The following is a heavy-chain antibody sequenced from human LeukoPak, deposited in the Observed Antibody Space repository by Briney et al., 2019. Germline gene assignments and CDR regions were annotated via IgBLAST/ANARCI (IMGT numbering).Heavy chain of an antibody. CDR2: VYSGGST. CDR3: ARFLDSSATPFDY. J-gene: IGHJ4*02. CDR1: GFTVSSKY. V-gene: IGHV3-53*01. D-gene: IGHD3-22*01. Sequence: GGSLRLSCAASGFTVSSKYMSWVRQAPGKGLEWVSVVYSGGSTNYADSVKGRFTISRDNSKNTLYLQMNSLRAKDTAVYYCARFLDSSATPFDYWGQGTLVTVSS.